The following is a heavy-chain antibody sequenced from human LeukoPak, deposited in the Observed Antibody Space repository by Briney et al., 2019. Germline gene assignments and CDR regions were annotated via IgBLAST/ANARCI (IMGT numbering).Heavy chain of an antibody. CDR1: GFTFSDYY. Sequence: PGGSLRLSCEASGFTFSDYYMSWIRQAPGKGLEWISYITSSGSTVDYADSVKGRSTVSRDNAKNSLYLQMNSLRAEDTAVYYCVRDYAWGSYEPDYWGQGTLVTVSS. D-gene: IGHD3-16*01. V-gene: IGHV3-11*04. CDR3: VRDYAWGSYEPDY. CDR2: ITSSGSTV. J-gene: IGHJ4*02.